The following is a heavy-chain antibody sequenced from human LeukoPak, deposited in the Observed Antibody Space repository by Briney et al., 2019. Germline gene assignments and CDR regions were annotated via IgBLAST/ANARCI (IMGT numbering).Heavy chain of an antibody. CDR3: AKDIKSGYYDSSGYYKRGAGVDY. CDR1: GFTFSSYG. Sequence: PGGSLRLSCAASGFTFSSYGMHWVRQAPGKGLEWVAFIRYDGSNKYYADSVKGRFTISRDNSKNTLYLQMNSLRAEDTAVYYCAKDIKSGYYDSSGYYKRGAGVDYWGQGTLVTVSS. J-gene: IGHJ4*02. CDR2: IRYDGSNK. V-gene: IGHV3-30*02. D-gene: IGHD3-22*01.